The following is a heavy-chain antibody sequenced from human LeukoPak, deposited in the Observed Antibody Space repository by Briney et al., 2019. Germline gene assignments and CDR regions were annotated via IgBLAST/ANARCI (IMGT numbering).Heavy chain of an antibody. J-gene: IGHJ4*02. CDR2: IKQDGSEK. CDR1: GFTFSNAW. V-gene: IGHV3-7*01. Sequence: PGGSLRLSCAASGFTFSNAWMSWVRQAPGKGLEWVANIKQDGSEKYYVDSVKGRFTISRDNAKNSLYLQMNSLRAEDTAVYYCARDLIVLGLGNWGQGTLVTVSS. D-gene: IGHD7-27*01. CDR3: ARDLIVLGLGN.